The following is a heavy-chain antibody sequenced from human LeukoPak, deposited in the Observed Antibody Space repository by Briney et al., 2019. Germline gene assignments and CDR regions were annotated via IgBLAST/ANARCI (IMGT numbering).Heavy chain of an antibody. D-gene: IGHD3-22*01. CDR1: GFTVNSNY. J-gene: IGHJ4*02. V-gene: IGHV3-53*01. Sequence: GGSLRLSCAASGFTVNSNYMTWVRQAPGKGLEWVSVIYSGGSTNYADSLKRRFTLSRDSSKNTLYLQMNSLRAEDTAVYYCARGAYYGSSGRTALYYFDLWGQGTLVTVSS. CDR2: IYSGGST. CDR3: ARGAYYGSSGRTALYYFDL.